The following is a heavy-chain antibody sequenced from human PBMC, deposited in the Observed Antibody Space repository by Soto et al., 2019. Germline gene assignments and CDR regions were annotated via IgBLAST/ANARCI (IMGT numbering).Heavy chain of an antibody. Sequence: ASVKVSCKASGYTFTSYGISWVRQAPGQGLEWMGWISAYNGNTNYAQKLQGRVTMTTDTSTSTAYMELRSLRSDDTAVYYCARELDSSGYHGDSDYWGQGTLVTVSS. V-gene: IGHV1-18*01. J-gene: IGHJ4*02. CDR1: GYTFTSYG. CDR3: ARELDSSGYHGDSDY. CDR2: ISAYNGNT. D-gene: IGHD3-22*01.